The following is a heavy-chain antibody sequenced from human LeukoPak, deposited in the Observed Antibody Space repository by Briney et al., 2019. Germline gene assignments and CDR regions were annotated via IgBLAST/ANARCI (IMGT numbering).Heavy chain of an antibody. CDR1: GFSFNSNH. Sequence: GGSLRLSCAASGFSFNSNHMNWVRQAPGKGLEWVSVIFSDGSTYYADSVKGRFTISRDNSKNTVYLQMNSLKGEDTAVYYCARDPRDGYGHFDYWGQGTLVTVSS. CDR3: ARDPRDGYGHFDY. V-gene: IGHV3-66*02. CDR2: IFSDGST. D-gene: IGHD5-24*01. J-gene: IGHJ4*02.